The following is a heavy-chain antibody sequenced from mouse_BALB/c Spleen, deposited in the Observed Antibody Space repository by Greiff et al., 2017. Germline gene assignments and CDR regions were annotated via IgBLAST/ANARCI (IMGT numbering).Heavy chain of an antibody. Sequence: EVKLEESGGDLVKPGGSLKLSCAASGFTFSSYGMSWVRQTPDKRLEWVATISSGGSYTYYPDSVKGRFTISRDNAKNTLYLQMSSLKSEDTAMYYCARPAITTSFRYYAMDYWGQGTSVTVSS. J-gene: IGHJ4*01. D-gene: IGHD2-4*01. CDR3: ARPAITTSFRYYAMDY. V-gene: IGHV5-6*02. CDR2: ISSGGSYT. CDR1: GFTFSSYG.